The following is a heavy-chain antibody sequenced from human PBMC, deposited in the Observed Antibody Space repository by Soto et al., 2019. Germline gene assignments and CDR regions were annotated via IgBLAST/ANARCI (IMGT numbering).Heavy chain of an antibody. D-gene: IGHD1-1*01. CDR2: MNPNSGNT. CDR1: GYTFTSYD. V-gene: IGHV1-8*01. Sequence: QVQMVQSGAEVKKPGASVKISCKASGYTFTSYDINWVRQATGQGLEWMGWMNPNSGNTGYAQKFQGRVTMTRNTSISTAYMELSSLRSEDTAVYYCARERTGTTSMDVWGQGTTVTVSS. CDR3: ARERTGTTSMDV. J-gene: IGHJ6*02.